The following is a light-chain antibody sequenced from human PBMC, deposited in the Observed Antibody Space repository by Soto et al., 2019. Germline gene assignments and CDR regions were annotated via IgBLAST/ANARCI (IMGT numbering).Light chain of an antibody. J-gene: IGLJ1*01. CDR3: SPHAGSDNPFV. CDR2: DVN. V-gene: IGLV2-8*01. CDR1: SSDVGGYNY. Sequence: QSALTQPPSASGSPGQSVTISCTGTSSDVGGYNYVSWYQQHPGKAPKVMIYDVNKRPSGVPDRFSGSKSGNTASLTVSWLQAQDAAAYYFSPHAGSDNPFVFGTGTKLTVL.